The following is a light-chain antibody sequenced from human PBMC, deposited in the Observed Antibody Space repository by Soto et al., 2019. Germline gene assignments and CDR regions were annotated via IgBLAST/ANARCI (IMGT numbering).Light chain of an antibody. CDR3: SSYTSSSTFEL. CDR2: EVI. CDR1: SSDIGAYNY. V-gene: IGLV2-14*01. J-gene: IGLJ2*01. Sequence: QSALTQPASVSGSPGQSISIPCTGTSSDIGAYNYVSWYQQHPGKAPKLVIYEVINRPAGASDRFTGSKSGNTASLTISGLQAEDEADYFCSSYTSSSTFELFGGGTKVTVL.